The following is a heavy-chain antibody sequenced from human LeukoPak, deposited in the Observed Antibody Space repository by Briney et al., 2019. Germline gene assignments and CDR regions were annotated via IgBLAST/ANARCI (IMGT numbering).Heavy chain of an antibody. V-gene: IGHV4-34*01. CDR1: GGSSSGYY. Sequence: SETLSLTCAVYGGSSSGYYWSWIRQPPGKGLEGIGEINHSGSTNYNPSLKSRVTISVDTSKNQFSLKLSSVTAADTAVYYCARVADGDPTYYFDYWGQGTLVTVSS. CDR2: INHSGST. J-gene: IGHJ4*02. CDR3: ARVADGDPTYYFDY. D-gene: IGHD4-17*01.